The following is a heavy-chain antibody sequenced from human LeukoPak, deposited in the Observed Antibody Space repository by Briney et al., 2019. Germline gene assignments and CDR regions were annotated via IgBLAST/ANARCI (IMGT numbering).Heavy chain of an antibody. V-gene: IGHV1-69*01. D-gene: IGHD2-2*01. Sequence: EASVKVSCKASGGTFSSYAISWVRQAPGQGLEWMGGIIPIFGTANYAQKFQGRVTITADESTSTAYMELSSLRSEDTAVYYCAREGSSTSHNWFDPWGQGTLVTASS. CDR3: AREGSSTSHNWFDP. J-gene: IGHJ5*02. CDR2: IIPIFGTA. CDR1: GGTFSSYA.